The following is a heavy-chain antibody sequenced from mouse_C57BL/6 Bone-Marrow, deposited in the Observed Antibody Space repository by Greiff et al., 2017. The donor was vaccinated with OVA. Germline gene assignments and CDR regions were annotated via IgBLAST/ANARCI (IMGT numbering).Heavy chain of an antibody. CDR3: ARSYRGYAMDY. J-gene: IGHJ4*01. Sequence: EVQRVESGGGLVQPGGSLKLSCAASGFTFSDYGMAWVRQAPRKGPEWVAFISNLAYSIHYADTVTGRFTISRENAKNTQYLEMSSLRSEDSAMYCCARSYRGYAMDYWGQGTSVTVSS. V-gene: IGHV5-15*01. CDR1: GFTFSDYG. CDR2: ISNLAYSI. D-gene: IGHD3-1*01.